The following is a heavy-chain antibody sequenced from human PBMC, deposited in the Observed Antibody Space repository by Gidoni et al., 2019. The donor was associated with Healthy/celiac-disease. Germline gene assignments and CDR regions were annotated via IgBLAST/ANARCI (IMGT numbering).Heavy chain of an antibody. CDR1: VGSISSYY. J-gene: IGHJ6*02. Sequence: QVQLQESGPGLVKPSETLSLTCTVSVGSISSYYWSWIRQPPGKGLEWIGYIYYSGSTNYNPSLKSRVTISVDTSKNQFSLKLSSVTAADTAVYYCARDLAMDVWGQGTTVTVSS. D-gene: IGHD3-16*01. CDR2: IYYSGST. CDR3: ARDLAMDV. V-gene: IGHV4-59*01.